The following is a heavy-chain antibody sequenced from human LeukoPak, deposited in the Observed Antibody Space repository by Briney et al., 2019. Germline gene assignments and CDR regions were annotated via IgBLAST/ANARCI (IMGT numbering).Heavy chain of an antibody. Sequence: PSETLSLTCTVSGGSISSYFWNWIRQPAGKGLEWIGRIYTSGSTDYNPSLKSRVTMSVDTSKNQFSLKLSSVTAADTAVYYCASSGQGNWFDLWGQGTLVTVSS. CDR3: ASSGQGNWFDL. CDR2: IYTSGST. V-gene: IGHV4-4*07. J-gene: IGHJ5*02. D-gene: IGHD5-12*01. CDR1: GGSISSYF.